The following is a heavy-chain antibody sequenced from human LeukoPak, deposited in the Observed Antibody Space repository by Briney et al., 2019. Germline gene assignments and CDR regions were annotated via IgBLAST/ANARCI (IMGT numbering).Heavy chain of an antibody. Sequence: TLSLTCTVSGGSISSYYWSWIRQPPGKALEWLALIYWNDDKRYSPSPKSRLTITKDTSKNQVVLTMTNIDPVDTATYYCAHRQSMITFGGVIVDYFDYWGQGTLVTVSS. CDR2: IYWNDDK. CDR3: AHRQSMITFGGVIVDYFDY. V-gene: IGHV2-5*01. J-gene: IGHJ4*02. CDR1: GGSISSYYW. D-gene: IGHD3-16*02.